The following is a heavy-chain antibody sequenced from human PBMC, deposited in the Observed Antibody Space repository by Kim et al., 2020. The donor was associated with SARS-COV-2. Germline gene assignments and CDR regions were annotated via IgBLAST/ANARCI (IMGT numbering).Heavy chain of an antibody. J-gene: IGHJ4*02. CDR2: ISYDGSNK. D-gene: IGHD6-13*01. CDR3: AKEPGSSSWKIDY. V-gene: IGHV3-30*18. CDR1: GFTFSSYG. Sequence: GGSLRLSCAASGFTFSSYGMHWVRQAPGKGLERVAVISYDGSNKYYADSVKGRFTISRDNSKNTLYLQMNSLRAEDTAVYYCAKEPGSSSWKIDYWGQGT.